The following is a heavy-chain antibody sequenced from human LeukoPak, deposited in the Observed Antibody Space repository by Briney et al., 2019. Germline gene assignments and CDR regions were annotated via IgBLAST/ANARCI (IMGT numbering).Heavy chain of an antibody. CDR3: ARRSSGGSCYNR. V-gene: IGHV4-34*01. CDR2: INHSGST. D-gene: IGHD2-15*01. CDR1: GGSFSGYY. J-gene: IGHJ1*01. Sequence: PSETLSLTCAVYGGSFSGYYWSWIRQPPGKGLEWIGEINHSGSTNYNPSLKSRVTISVDTPKNQFSLKLSSVTAADTAVYYCARRSSGGSCYNRWGQGTLVTVSS.